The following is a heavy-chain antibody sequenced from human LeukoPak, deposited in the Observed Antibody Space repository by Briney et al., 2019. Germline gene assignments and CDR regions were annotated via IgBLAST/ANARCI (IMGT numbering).Heavy chain of an antibody. D-gene: IGHD4-17*01. J-gene: IGHJ6*03. CDR2: IYTSGST. Sequence: SETLSLTCTVSGGSISSGSYYWSWIRQPAGKGLEWIGRIYTSGSTNYNPSLKSRVTISVDTSKNQFSLKLSSVTAADTAVYYCARGYGDNYYYYYMDVWGKGTTVTISS. CDR1: GGSISSGSYY. V-gene: IGHV4-61*02. CDR3: ARGYGDNYYYYYMDV.